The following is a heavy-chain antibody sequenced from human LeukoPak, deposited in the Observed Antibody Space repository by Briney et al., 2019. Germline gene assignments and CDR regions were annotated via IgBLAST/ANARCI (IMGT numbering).Heavy chain of an antibody. CDR1: GFTFSSYG. CDR3: ASPSDSYGLYYFDY. CDR2: ISYDGSNK. D-gene: IGHD5-18*01. Sequence: GGSLRLSCAASGFTFSSYGMHWVRQAPGKGLEWVAVISYDGSNKSYADSVKGRFTISRDNSKNTLYLQMNSLRAEDTAVYYCASPSDSYGLYYFDYWGQGTLVTVSS. J-gene: IGHJ4*02. V-gene: IGHV3-30*03.